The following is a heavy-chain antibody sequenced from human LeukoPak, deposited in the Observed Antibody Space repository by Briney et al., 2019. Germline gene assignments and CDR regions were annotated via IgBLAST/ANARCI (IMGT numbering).Heavy chain of an antibody. CDR3: AELGITMIGGV. V-gene: IGHV3-48*04. CDR1: AFTFSSYS. CDR2: ISSSGSTI. D-gene: IGHD3-10*02. Sequence: GGSLRLSCAASAFTFSSYSMNCVSQAPRNGLECDSYISSSGSTIYYADSVKGRFTISRDNAKNSLYLQMNSRRAEDTAVYYCAELGITMIGGVWGKGTTVTISS. J-gene: IGHJ6*04.